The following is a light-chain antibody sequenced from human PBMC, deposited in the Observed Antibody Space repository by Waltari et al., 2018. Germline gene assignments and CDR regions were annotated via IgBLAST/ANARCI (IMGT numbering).Light chain of an antibody. CDR3: QSADSSGKV. CDR1: ALPKQD. J-gene: IGLJ2*01. Sequence: SYELTQPPSVSVSPGQTARITCSGDALPKQDACWYQQKPGQAPVVVIYKDTERPSGIPERFSGSSSGTTVTLTISGVQAEDEADYYCQSADSSGKVFGGGTKLTVL. V-gene: IGLV3-25*03. CDR2: KDT.